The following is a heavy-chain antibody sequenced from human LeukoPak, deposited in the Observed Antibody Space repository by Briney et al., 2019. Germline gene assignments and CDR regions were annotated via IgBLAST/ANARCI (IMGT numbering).Heavy chain of an antibody. CDR2: ISGSGGST. J-gene: IGHJ4*02. D-gene: IGHD3-22*01. V-gene: IGHV3-23*01. Sequence: GGSLRLSCAASGFTFSSYAMSWVRQAPGKGLEWVSAISGSGGSTYYADSVKGRFTISRDNSKNTLYLQMNSLRAEDTAVYYCAKDSVYYDSSGYYYDGVDYWGQGTLVTVSS. CDR3: AKDSVYYDSSGYYYDGVDY. CDR1: GFTFSSYA.